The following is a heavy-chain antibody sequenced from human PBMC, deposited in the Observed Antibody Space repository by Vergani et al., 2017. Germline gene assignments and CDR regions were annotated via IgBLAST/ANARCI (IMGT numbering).Heavy chain of an antibody. J-gene: IGHJ4*02. V-gene: IGHV1-2*02. D-gene: IGHD3-10*01. CDR3: ARGTTMVRGVIQHLDY. CDR1: GYTFTGYY. CDR2: INPNSGGT. Sequence: QVQLVQSGAEVKKPGASVKVSCKASGYTFTGYYMHWVRQAPGQGLEWMGWINPNSGGTNYAQKFQGRVTMTRDTSISPAYMELSRLRSDDTAVYYGARGTTMVRGVIQHLDYWGQGTLVTVSS.